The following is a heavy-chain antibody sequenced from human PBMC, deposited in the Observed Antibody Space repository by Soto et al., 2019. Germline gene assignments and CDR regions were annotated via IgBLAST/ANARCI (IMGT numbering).Heavy chain of an antibody. CDR3: AKSPLGAAASHDS. CDR1: GYTFTSYD. J-gene: IGHJ4*02. CDR2: LNPNSGYT. D-gene: IGHD6-25*01. Sequence: QVQLVQSGAEVKKPGASVKVSCKASGYTFTSYDINWVRQATGQGLEWMGWLNPNSGYTGCAQKLQGRVTMTRDTSTSTAYRELSSLTSEDTAVYYFAKSPLGAAASHDSWVQGTMVTVSS. V-gene: IGHV1-8*01.